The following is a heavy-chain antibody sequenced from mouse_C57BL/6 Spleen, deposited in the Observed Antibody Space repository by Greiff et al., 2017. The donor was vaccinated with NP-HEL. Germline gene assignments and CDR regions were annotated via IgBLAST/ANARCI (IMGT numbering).Heavy chain of an antibody. CDR2: IHPNSGST. V-gene: IGHV1-64*01. D-gene: IGHD2-4*01. J-gene: IGHJ3*01. Sequence: VQLQQSGAELVKPGASVKLSCKASGYTFTSYWMHWVKQRPGQGLEWIGMIHPNSGSTNYNEKFKSKATLTVDKSSSTAYMQLSSLTSEDSAVYYCAREIYDYDPFAYWGQGTLVTVSA. CDR3: AREIYDYDPFAY. CDR1: GYTFTSYW.